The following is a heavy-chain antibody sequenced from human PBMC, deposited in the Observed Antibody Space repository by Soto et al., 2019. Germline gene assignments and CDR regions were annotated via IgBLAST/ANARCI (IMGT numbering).Heavy chain of an antibody. CDR2: IIPIFGTA. V-gene: IGHV1-69*13. CDR1: GGTFSSYA. Sequence: ASVKVSCKASGGTFSSYAISWVRQAPGQGLEWMGGIIPIFGTANYAQKFQGRVTITADESTSTAYMELSSLRSEDTAVYYCARSPPMTTVTITWFDPWGQGPMITFSS. CDR3: ARSPPMTTVTITWFDP. D-gene: IGHD4-17*01. J-gene: IGHJ5*02.